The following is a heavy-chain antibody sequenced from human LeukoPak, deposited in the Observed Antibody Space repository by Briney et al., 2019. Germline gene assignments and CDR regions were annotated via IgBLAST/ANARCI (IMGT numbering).Heavy chain of an antibody. J-gene: IGHJ4*02. D-gene: IGHD3-10*01. CDR3: ARHGSVSGGRFPHSYFDY. CDR2: INHSGTT. V-gene: IGHV4-34*01. CDR1: GGSFSDYY. Sequence: PSETLSLTCAVYGGSFSDYYWSWIRQPPGKGLEWIGEINHSGTTYYNPSLRSRITISVDTSKNQFSLRLSSVTAADTAVYYCARHGSVSGGRFPHSYFDYRGQGTLVTVSS.